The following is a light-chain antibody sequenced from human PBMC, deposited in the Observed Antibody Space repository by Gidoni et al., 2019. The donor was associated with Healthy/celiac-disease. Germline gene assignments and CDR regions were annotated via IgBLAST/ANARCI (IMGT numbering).Light chain of an antibody. CDR2: DVS. CDR1: RSDVGGYNY. Sequence: QSALTQPRSGAGTHGQSVTISCTGTRSDVGGYNYVSWYQQHPGKAPKLMIYDVSQRPSGFPDRFSGSQSGNTASLTISGLHAEDEADYYCCSYAGSYTLGVFGGGTKLTVL. CDR3: CSYAGSYTLGV. V-gene: IGLV2-11*01. J-gene: IGLJ2*01.